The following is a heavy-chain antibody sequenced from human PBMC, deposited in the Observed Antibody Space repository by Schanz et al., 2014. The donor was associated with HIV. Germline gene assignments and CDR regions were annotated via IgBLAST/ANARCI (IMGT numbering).Heavy chain of an antibody. CDR3: ANDPELTTITGYFDS. J-gene: IGHJ4*02. D-gene: IGHD4-4*01. CDR1: GLTFSSHP. Sequence: EVQLLESGGGLIQPGGSQRLFCAASGLTFSSHPMAWVRQAPGRGLEWVASIGGTGASTYYADFAKGRFTISRDNSKNTLYLQMNRLRAEDTALYFCANDPELTTITGYFDSWGQGTLVTVSS. V-gene: IGHV3-23*01. CDR2: IGGTGAST.